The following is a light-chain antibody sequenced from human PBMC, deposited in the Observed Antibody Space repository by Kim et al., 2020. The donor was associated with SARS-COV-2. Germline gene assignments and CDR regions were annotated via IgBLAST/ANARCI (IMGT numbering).Light chain of an antibody. CDR2: AAS. CDR1: QTISTY. J-gene: IGKJ1*01. Sequence: DIQMTQSPSSLSASVGDRVTITCRASQTISTYLNWYQRKPGKAPNLLIYAASSLLTGVPSRFSGSGSGTDFTLTISSLQPEDFATYYCQQSDSTPPTFGQGNKVDIK. V-gene: IGKV1-39*01. CDR3: QQSDSTPPT.